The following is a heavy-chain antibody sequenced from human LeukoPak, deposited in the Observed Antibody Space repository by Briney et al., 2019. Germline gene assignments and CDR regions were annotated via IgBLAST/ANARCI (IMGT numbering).Heavy chain of an antibody. CDR3: ARSGSPPSPLDY. CDR1: GFTFSSYG. D-gene: IGHD6-13*01. Sequence: GGSLRLSCAASGFTFSSYGMHWVRQAPGKGLEWVAVIWYDGSNKYYADSVKGRFTISRDNSKNTLYLQMNSLRAEDTAVYYCARSGSPPSPLDYWGQGILVTVSS. J-gene: IGHJ4*02. CDR2: IWYDGSNK. V-gene: IGHV3-33*01.